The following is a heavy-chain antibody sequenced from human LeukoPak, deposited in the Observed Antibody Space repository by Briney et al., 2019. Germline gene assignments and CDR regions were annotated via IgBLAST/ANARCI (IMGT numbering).Heavy chain of an antibody. Sequence: GGSLRLSCAASGSTFSSYAMHWVRQAPGKGLEWVAVISYDGSNKYYADSVKGRFTISRDNSKNTLYLQMNSLRAEDTAVYYCARAGPLEYSSSSGYYYYYGMDVWGQGTTVTVSS. J-gene: IGHJ6*02. CDR2: ISYDGSNK. V-gene: IGHV3-30-3*01. CDR3: ARAGPLEYSSSSGYYYYYGMDV. CDR1: GSTFSSYA. D-gene: IGHD6-6*01.